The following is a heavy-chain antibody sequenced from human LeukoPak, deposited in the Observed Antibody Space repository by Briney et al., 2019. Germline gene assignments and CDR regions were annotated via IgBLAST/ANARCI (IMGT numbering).Heavy chain of an antibody. CDR2: ISWNSGSI. J-gene: IGHJ4*02. V-gene: IGHV3-9*01. D-gene: IGHD6-19*01. Sequence: GRALRLSCAAPRFTFAYYAMAWVRHAPGQGLEWVSGISWNSGSIGYADSVKGRFTISRDNAKNSLYLQMNSLRAEDTALYYCAKEGGWYEGGNRGQGTLVTVSS. CDR1: RFTFAYYA. CDR3: AKEGGWYEGGN.